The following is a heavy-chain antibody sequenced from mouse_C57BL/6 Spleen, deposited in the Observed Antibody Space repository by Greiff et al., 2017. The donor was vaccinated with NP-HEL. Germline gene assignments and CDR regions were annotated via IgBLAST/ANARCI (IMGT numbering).Heavy chain of an antibody. J-gene: IGHJ3*01. Sequence: EVMLVESGGGLVQPKGSLKLSCAASGFSFNTYAMNWVRQAPGKGLEWVARIRSKSNNYATYYADSVKDRFTISRDDSESMLYLQMNNLKTEDTAMYYCVRHDWEWFAYWGQGTLVTVSA. CDR3: VRHDWEWFAY. CDR2: IRSKSNNYAT. V-gene: IGHV10-1*01. CDR1: GFSFNTYA. D-gene: IGHD4-1*01.